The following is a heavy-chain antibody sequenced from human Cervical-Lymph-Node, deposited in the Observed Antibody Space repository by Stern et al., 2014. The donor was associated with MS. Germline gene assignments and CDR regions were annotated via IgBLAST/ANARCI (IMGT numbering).Heavy chain of an antibody. CDR1: GFTFDSYG. V-gene: IGHV3-30*18. CDR2: ISYDGSNR. CDR3: AKNTMGIAVAGLFDY. D-gene: IGHD6-19*01. Sequence: QVQLVESGGGVVQPGRSLRLSCEASGFTFDSYGVHWVRQPPGKGLEWGAVISYDGSNRYYADSVKGRFTISRDSSKNTVHLQMNSLRADDTALYYCAKNTMGIAVAGLFDYWGQGILVTVSS. J-gene: IGHJ4*02.